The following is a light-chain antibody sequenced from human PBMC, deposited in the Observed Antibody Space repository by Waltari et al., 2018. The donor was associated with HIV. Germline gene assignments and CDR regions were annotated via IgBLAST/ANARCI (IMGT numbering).Light chain of an antibody. V-gene: IGLV2-23*02. CDR3: CSYAGSPTFVI. CDR1: SSDVGSYNF. Sequence: QSALTQPASVTGSPGQSNTISCTGPSSDVGSYNFAPGYEQHPGKAPKLIIYEVTKRPSGVSNRFSGSKSGNTASLTISGLQAEDEADYYCCSYAGSPTFVIFGGGTKLTVL. CDR2: EVT. J-gene: IGLJ2*01.